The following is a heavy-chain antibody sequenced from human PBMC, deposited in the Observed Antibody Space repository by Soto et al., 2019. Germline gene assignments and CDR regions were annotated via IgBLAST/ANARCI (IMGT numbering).Heavy chain of an antibody. CDR1: VYTFTSYG. CDR3: ARYKAARSPYYYYGMDV. V-gene: IGHV1-18*01. CDR2: ISAYNGNT. D-gene: IGHD6-6*01. Sequence: ASVHVSFKCCVYTFTSYGISWVRQAPAQGLEWMGWISAYNGNTNYAQKLQGRVTMTTDTSTSTAYMELRSLRSDDTAVYYCARYKAARSPYYYYGMDVWGQGTTVTVSS. J-gene: IGHJ6*02.